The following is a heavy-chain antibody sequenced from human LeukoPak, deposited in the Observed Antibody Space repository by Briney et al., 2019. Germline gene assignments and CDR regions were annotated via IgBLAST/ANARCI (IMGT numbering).Heavy chain of an antibody. V-gene: IGHV5-51*01. J-gene: IGHJ4*02. CDR2: IYPADSDT. CDR3: ARSRGPLDY. Sequence: GESLKISCKGSGYHFATYWIAWVRQMPGKGLEWMGIIYPADSDTSYRPSFQGPVTISADRSINTAYLQWISLKASDTATYYCARSRGPLDYWGQGTLVTVSS. CDR1: GYHFATYW. D-gene: IGHD3-10*01.